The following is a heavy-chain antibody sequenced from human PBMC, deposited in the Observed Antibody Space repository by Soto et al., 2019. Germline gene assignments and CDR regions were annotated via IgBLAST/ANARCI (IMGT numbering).Heavy chain of an antibody. CDR1: GFTFSSYG. V-gene: IGHV3-33*01. CDR2: IWYDGSNK. J-gene: IGHJ3*02. D-gene: IGHD6-13*01. CDR3: ARGGDYYRLGSSWYLGPDAFDI. Sequence: GGSLRLSCAASGFTFSSYGMHWVRQAPGKGLEWVAVIWYDGSNKYYADSVKGRFTISRDNSKNTLYLQMNSLRAEDTAVYYCARGGDYYRLGSSWYLGPDAFDIWGQGTMVTVSS.